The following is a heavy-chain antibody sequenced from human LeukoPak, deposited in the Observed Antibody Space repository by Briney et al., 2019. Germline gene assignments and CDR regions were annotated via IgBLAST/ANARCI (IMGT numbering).Heavy chain of an antibody. J-gene: IGHJ3*02. CDR1: GHTFTSYY. CDR3: ARELSTVVAAFDI. D-gene: IGHD4-23*01. V-gene: IGHV1-46*01. CDR2: INPSGGST. Sequence: ASVKVSCKASGHTFTSYYMHWVRRAPGQGLEWMGIINPSGGSTSYAQKFQGRVTMTRDMSTGTVYMELSSLRSEDTAVYYCARELSTVVAAFDIWGQGTMVTVSS.